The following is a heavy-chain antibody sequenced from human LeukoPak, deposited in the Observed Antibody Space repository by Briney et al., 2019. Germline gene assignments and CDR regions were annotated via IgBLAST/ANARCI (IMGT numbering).Heavy chain of an antibody. Sequence: SETLSLTCTVSRGSISGYYWSWIRQPPGKGLEWIGYIYYSGSTNYNPSLKSRVTISVGTSKNQFSLKLSSVTAADTAVYYCASSYGGTTLEYWGQGTLVTVSS. CDR1: RGSISGYY. J-gene: IGHJ4*02. V-gene: IGHV4-59*01. CDR2: IYYSGST. D-gene: IGHD4-23*01. CDR3: ASSYGGTTLEY.